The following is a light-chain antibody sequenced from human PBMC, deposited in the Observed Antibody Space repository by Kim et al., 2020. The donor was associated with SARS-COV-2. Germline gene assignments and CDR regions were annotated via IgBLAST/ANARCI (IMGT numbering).Light chain of an antibody. CDR2: DVS. J-gene: IGLJ3*02. V-gene: IGLV2-11*01. CDR1: SSDVGSYNY. Sequence: GQSVTISCTGTSSDVGSYNYVSWYQQHPGKVPKLLIFDVSRRPSGVPYRFAGSKSGNTASLTISGLQAEDEADYYCCSNAGRYTWVFGGGTKVTVL. CDR3: CSNAGRYTWV.